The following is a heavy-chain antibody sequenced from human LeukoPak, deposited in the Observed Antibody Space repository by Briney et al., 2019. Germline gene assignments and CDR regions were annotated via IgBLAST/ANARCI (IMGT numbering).Heavy chain of an antibody. Sequence: PGGSLRLSCAASGFTFSSYAMHWVRQAPGKGLERVAVISYDGSNKYYADSVKGRFTISRGNSKNTLYPQMNSMSAEDTAVYYCATDFSSRYNWNYSGRGWFDPWGQGTLVTVSS. CDR2: ISYDGSNK. D-gene: IGHD1-7*01. CDR3: ATDFSSRYNWNYSGRGWFDP. CDR1: GFTFSSYA. V-gene: IGHV3-30-3*01. J-gene: IGHJ5*02.